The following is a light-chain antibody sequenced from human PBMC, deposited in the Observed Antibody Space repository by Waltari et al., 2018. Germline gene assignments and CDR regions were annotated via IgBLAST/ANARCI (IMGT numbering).Light chain of an antibody. CDR2: DVT. J-gene: IGLJ2*01. Sequence: QSALTQPAPVSGSPGQSVTISCTGTSSDVGGYNFVSWYQQHPGKAPKLMIFDVTYRPSGISTRFSGSKSGNTASLTISGLQADDEADYYCMSYTSSHTIIFGGGTKLTVL. CDR1: SSDVGGYNF. CDR3: MSYTSSHTII. V-gene: IGLV2-14*03.